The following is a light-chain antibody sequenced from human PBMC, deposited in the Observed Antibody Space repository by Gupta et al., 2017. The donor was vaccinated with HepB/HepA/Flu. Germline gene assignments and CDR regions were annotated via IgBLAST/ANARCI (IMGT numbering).Light chain of an antibody. J-gene: IGKJ4*01. CDR1: QSISSW. Sequence: DNQMTQSPSPLSASVGDRVTITCRASQSISSWLAWYQQKPGKAPKVLIYKAANLESGVPSGFSGSGAGTEFTLTIISLQPDDFATYYCQQYYSYSPWTFGEGTKVEIK. CDR3: QQYYSYSPWT. V-gene: IGKV1-5*03. CDR2: KAA.